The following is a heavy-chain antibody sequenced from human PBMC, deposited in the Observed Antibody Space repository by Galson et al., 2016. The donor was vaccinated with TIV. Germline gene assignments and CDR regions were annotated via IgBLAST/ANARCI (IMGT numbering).Heavy chain of an antibody. CDR1: VFTCGSHG. D-gene: IGHD6-25*01. CDR3: ALEFSETSFDY. J-gene: IGHJ4*02. Sequence: CLRLSCVECVFTCGSHGTHWVRLAPGKGLEGVAGLWYDGGNRIYAESVKRRFTISRENSKNTVYLQMSSLIDEDTAVYYCALEFSETSFDYWGQGTLVSVSS. V-gene: IGHV3-33*01. CDR2: LWYDGGNR.